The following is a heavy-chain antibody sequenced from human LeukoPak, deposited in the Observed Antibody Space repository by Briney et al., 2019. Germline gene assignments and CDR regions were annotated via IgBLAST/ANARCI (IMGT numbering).Heavy chain of an antibody. CDR3: ARAGNGSGSYYNVRYYYYMDV. D-gene: IGHD3-10*01. Sequence: PSETLSLTCAVSGGSISSSNWWSWVRQPPGKGLEWIGEIYHSGSTNYNPSLKSRVTISVDKSKNQFSLKLSSVTAADTAVYYCARAGNGSGSYYNVRYYYYMDVWGKGTTVTVSS. J-gene: IGHJ6*03. CDR2: IYHSGST. V-gene: IGHV4-4*02. CDR1: GGSISSSNW.